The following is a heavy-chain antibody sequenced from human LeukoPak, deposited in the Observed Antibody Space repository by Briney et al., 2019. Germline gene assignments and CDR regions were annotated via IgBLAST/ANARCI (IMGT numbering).Heavy chain of an antibody. CDR2: IYYCGST. D-gene: IGHD4-17*01. Sequence: SETLSLTCTVSGGSISSSSYYWGWIRQPPGKGLEWIGSIYYCGSTYYNPSLKSRVTISVDTSKNQFSLKLSSVTAADTAVYYCARGGSTVAYYYYYMDVWGKGTTVTVSS. J-gene: IGHJ6*03. V-gene: IGHV4-39*07. CDR1: GGSISSSSYY. CDR3: ARGGSTVAYYYYYMDV.